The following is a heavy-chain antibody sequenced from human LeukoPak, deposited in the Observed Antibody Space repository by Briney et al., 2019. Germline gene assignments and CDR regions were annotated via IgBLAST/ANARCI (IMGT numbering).Heavy chain of an antibody. V-gene: IGHV3-74*01. CDR1: GFTFSSYW. Sequence: GGSLRLSCAASGFTFSSYWMHWVRRAPGKGLVWVSRINSDGSSTSYADSVKGRFTISRDNAKNTLYLQMNSLRAEDTAVYYCARAYTAMADFDYWGQGTLVTVSS. D-gene: IGHD5-18*01. CDR3: ARAYTAMADFDY. CDR2: INSDGSST. J-gene: IGHJ4*02.